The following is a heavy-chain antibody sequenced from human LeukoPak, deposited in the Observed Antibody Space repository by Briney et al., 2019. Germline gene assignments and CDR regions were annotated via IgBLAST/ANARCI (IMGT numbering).Heavy chain of an antibody. V-gene: IGHV3-23*01. CDR2: ISASSINT. Sequence: GGSLRLSCAASGFSVRNYVMNWVRQAPGKGLEWGSGISASSINTYYAESVKGRFTISRDISMNTLNLQKNTLRAEDTAVYYCVHVPVSAQWYFALWGRGTLVTVSS. J-gene: IGHJ2*01. CDR1: GFSVRNYV. CDR3: VHVPVSAQWYFAL. D-gene: IGHD2-2*01.